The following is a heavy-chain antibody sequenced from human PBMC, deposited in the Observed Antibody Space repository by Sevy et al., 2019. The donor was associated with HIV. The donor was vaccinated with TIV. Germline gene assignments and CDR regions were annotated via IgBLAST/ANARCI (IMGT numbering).Heavy chain of an antibody. D-gene: IGHD3-9*01. CDR1: GGTFSSYA. CDR2: IIPIFGTA. V-gene: IGHV1-69*13. CDR3: ARLRYFDWSIPDY. Sequence: ASVKVSCKASGGTFSSYAISWVRQAPGQGLEWMGGIIPIFGTANYAQKFQGRVTITADESTSTAYMGLSSLRSEDTAVYYCARLRYFDWSIPDYWGQGTLVTVSS. J-gene: IGHJ4*02.